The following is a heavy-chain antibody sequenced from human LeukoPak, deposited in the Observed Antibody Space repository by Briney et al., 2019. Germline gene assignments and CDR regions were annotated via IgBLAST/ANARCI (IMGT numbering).Heavy chain of an antibody. Sequence: PSETLSLTCTVSGGSISSYYWSWIRQPAGKGLEWIGGIYTSGSTNYNPSLKSRVTMSVDTSKNQFAQKLSSVTAADTAVYYCARDRPSGYDILTGYYRPQYYFDYWGQGTLVTVSS. V-gene: IGHV4-4*07. CDR3: ARDRPSGYDILTGYYRPQYYFDY. CDR1: GGSISSYY. J-gene: IGHJ4*02. D-gene: IGHD3-9*01. CDR2: IYTSGST.